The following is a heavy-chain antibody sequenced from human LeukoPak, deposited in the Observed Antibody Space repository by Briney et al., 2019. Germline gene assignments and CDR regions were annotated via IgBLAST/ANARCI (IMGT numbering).Heavy chain of an antibody. Sequence: KAGGSLRLSCAASRFTFSDYTMNWVRQAPGKGLQWVSSISSSSSYIYYADSVKGRFTISRDSAKDSLYLQMNSLRAEDTAVYYCARHTNLLRPASDAFAFWGQGTMVTVSS. CDR2: ISSSSSYI. V-gene: IGHV3-21*01. CDR3: ARHTNLLRPASDAFAF. D-gene: IGHD1-14*01. CDR1: RFTFSDYT. J-gene: IGHJ3*01.